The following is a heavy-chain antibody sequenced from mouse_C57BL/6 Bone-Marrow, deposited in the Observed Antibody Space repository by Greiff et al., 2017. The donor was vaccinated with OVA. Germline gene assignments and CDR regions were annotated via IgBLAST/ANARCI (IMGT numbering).Heavy chain of an antibody. V-gene: IGHV5-9*01. J-gene: IGHJ1*03. CDR1: GFTFSSYT. Sequence: DVQLVESGGGLVKPGGSLKLSCAASGFTFSSYTMSWVRQTPEKRLEWVATISGGGGNTYYPDSVKGRFTISRDNAKNTLYLQMSSLRSEDTALYYCARRGGTDWYFDVWGTGTTVTVSS. CDR2: ISGGGGNT. CDR3: ARRGGTDWYFDV. D-gene: IGHD4-1*01.